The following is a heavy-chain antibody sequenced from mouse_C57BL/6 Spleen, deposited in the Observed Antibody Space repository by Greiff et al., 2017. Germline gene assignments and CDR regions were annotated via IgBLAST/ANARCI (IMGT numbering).Heavy chain of an antibody. V-gene: IGHV1-18*01. CDR3: ARDYGSSYPYYAMDY. J-gene: IGHJ4*01. D-gene: IGHD1-1*01. CDR1: GYTFTDYN. CDR2: INPNNGGT. Sequence: VQLQQSGPELVKPGASVKIPCKASGYTFTDYNMDWVKQSHGKSLEWIGDINPNNGGTIYNQKFKGKATLTVDKYSSTAYMELRSLTSEDTAVYYCARDYGSSYPYYAMDYWGQGTSVTVSS.